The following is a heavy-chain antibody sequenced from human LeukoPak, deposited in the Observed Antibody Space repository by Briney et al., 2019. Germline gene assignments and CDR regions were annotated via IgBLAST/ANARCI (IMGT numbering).Heavy chain of an antibody. CDR1: GYTFTGYY. CDR3: AREVGVVDHQGGWFDP. J-gene: IGHJ5*02. V-gene: IGHV1-2*02. D-gene: IGHD2-2*01. Sequence: ASVKVSCKASGYTFTGYYLHWVRQAPGQGLEWIGRINPNSGGTNYAQKFHGRVTATRDTSINTAYMELSRLTSDDTAFYYCAREVGVVDHQGGWFDPWGQGTLVTVSS. CDR2: INPNSGGT.